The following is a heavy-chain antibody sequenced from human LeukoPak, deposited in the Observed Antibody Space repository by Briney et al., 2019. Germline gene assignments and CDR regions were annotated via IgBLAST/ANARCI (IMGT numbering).Heavy chain of an antibody. CDR2: IYHSGST. V-gene: IGHV4-38-2*02. CDR3: ARVVAARPGPSYFDY. CDR1: GYSISSGYY. D-gene: IGHD6-6*01. J-gene: IGHJ4*02. Sequence: SETLSLTCTVSGYSISSGYYWGWIRQPPGKGLEWIGSIYHSGSTYYNPSLKSRVTISVDTSKSQFSLKLSSVTAADTAVYYCARVVAARPGPSYFDYWGQGTLVTVSS.